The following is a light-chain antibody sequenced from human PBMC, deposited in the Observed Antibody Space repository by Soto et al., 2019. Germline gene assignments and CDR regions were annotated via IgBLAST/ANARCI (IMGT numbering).Light chain of an antibody. CDR2: DVT. CDR1: SSDVGGYNY. Sequence: QSVLTQPASVSGSPGQSITISCTGTSSDVGGYNYVSWYQQNPGKAPKRLIYDVTKRPSGVSNRFSGSKSGNTASLTISGLQAEYEADYYCSSYPSSSTYVFGTGTKLTVL. CDR3: SSYPSSSTYV. J-gene: IGLJ1*01. V-gene: IGLV2-14*01.